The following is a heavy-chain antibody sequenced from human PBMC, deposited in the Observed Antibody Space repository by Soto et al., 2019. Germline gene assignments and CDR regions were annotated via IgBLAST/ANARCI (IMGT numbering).Heavy chain of an antibody. V-gene: IGHV1-3*05. J-gene: IGHJ4*02. Sequence: QVQLVQSGAEEKKPGASVKVSCKASGYTFTNYAIHWVHQAPGQRLEWMGCINVGNGNTKYSQTFQGSVTITRDTSANTAYMELSSLTSEDTAVYCCARDNSGYSPFDYWGQGTLVTVSS. CDR1: GYTFTNYA. CDR2: INVGNGNT. D-gene: IGHD3-22*01. CDR3: ARDNSGYSPFDY.